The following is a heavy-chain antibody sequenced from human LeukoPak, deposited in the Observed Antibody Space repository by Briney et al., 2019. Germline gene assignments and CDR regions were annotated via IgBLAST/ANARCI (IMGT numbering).Heavy chain of an antibody. J-gene: IGHJ4*02. V-gene: IGHV3-53*01. D-gene: IGHD3-22*01. CDR2: IYSDGTT. CDR1: GFTVFSNY. CDR3: ARELDSSGYFDY. Sequence: PGGSLRLSCAASGFTVFSNYMSWVRQAPGKGLEWVSVIYSDGTTYYADSVQGRFTISRDNSKNTVYLQMKSLRAEDTAVYFCARELDSSGYFDYWGQGTLVTVSS.